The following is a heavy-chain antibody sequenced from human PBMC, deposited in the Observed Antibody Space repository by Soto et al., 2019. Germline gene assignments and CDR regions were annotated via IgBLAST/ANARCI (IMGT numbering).Heavy chain of an antibody. J-gene: IGHJ6*03. CDR2: ISWNSGSI. V-gene: IGHV3-9*01. D-gene: IGHD2-2*01. Sequence: GGSLRLSCAASGFTFDDYAMHWVRQAPGKGLEWVSGISWNSGSIGYADSVKGRFTISRDNAKNSLYLQINSLRAEDTALYYCAKDLRRVPAASALYYYYYYMDVWGKGTTVTVSS. CDR3: AKDLRRVPAASALYYYYYYMDV. CDR1: GFTFDDYA.